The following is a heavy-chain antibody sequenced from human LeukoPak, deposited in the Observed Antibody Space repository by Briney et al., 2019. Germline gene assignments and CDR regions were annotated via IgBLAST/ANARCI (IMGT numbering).Heavy chain of an antibody. CDR1: GDSVSSGSYY. CDR3: ARGDYYDSSGFYSGMDV. CDR2: IYYNGNT. J-gene: IGHJ6*02. Sequence: SETLSLTCTVSGDSVSSGSYYWSWIRQPPGKGLEWIGYIYYNGNTNYNPSLKSRVTISVDTSKNQFSLKLSSVTAADTAVYYCARGDYYDSSGFYSGMDVWGQGTTVTVSS. D-gene: IGHD3-22*01. V-gene: IGHV4-61*01.